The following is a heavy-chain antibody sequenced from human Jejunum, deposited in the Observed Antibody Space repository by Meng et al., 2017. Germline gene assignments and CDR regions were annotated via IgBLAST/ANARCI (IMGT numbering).Heavy chain of an antibody. J-gene: IGHJ4*02. V-gene: IGHV3-23*01. CDR2: FTGTSDST. Sequence: GESLKISCAASGFTFSRSSMSWVRQAPGKGLEWVSTFTGTSDSTYYADSVKGRFTISRDNSKNTLYLQMNSLRAEDTAVYYCARLTSLWGQGTLVTVS. D-gene: IGHD3-16*01. CDR3: ARLTSL. CDR1: GFTFSRSS.